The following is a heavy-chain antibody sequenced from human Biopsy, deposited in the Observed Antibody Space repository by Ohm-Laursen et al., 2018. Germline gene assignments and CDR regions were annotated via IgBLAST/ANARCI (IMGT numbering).Heavy chain of an antibody. CDR3: ARRPYGGTRYWYFDL. Sequence: TLSFTWTVSGGSVSSGGFYWSWIRQHPGKGLEWIGYIYYSGTTYYNPSLKSLVTISVDTSKNQFSLKLNSVTAADTAVYYCARRPYGGTRYWYFDLWGRGTLVTVST. D-gene: IGHD4-23*01. J-gene: IGHJ2*01. V-gene: IGHV4-31*01. CDR2: IYYSGTT. CDR1: GGSVSSGGFY.